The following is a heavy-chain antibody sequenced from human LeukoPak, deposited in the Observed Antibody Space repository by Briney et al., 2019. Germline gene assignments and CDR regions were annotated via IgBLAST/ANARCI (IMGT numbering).Heavy chain of an antibody. V-gene: IGHV3-30*18. D-gene: IGHD3-10*01. CDR1: GFIFSSYG. J-gene: IGHJ6*04. Sequence: GALRLSCAASGFIFSSYGMHWVRQAPGKGLEWVAVISYDGSNKYYADSVKGRFTISRDNSKNTLYLQMNSLRAEDTAVYYCAKEKGYGSGSYYVKLYYYYGMDVWGKGTTVTVSS. CDR3: AKEKGYGSGSYYVKLYYYYGMDV. CDR2: ISYDGSNK.